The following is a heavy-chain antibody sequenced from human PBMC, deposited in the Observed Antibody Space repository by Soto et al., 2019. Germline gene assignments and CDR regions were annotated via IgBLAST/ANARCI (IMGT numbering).Heavy chain of an antibody. Sequence: QVQLVESGGGVVQPGRSLRLSCAASGFTFSSYAMHWVRQAPGKGLEWVAVISYDGSNKYYADSVKGRFTISRDNSKNTLYLLRNSLRAEDTAVYYCATRNHEEGGSNWFDPWGQGTLVTVSS. V-gene: IGHV3-30-3*01. CDR3: ATRNHEEGGSNWFDP. J-gene: IGHJ5*02. CDR2: ISYDGSNK. D-gene: IGHD1-26*01. CDR1: GFTFSSYA.